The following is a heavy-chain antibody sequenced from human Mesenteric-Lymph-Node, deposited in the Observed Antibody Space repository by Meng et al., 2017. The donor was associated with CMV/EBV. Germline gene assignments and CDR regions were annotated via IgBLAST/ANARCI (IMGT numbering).Heavy chain of an antibody. CDR3: ARVRYSSSSEIDF. CDR2: ISKTGTN. CDR1: GDSPLVCPYS. D-gene: IGHD6-6*01. J-gene: IGHJ4*02. V-gene: IGHV4-38-2*01. Sequence: VSGDSPLVCPYSWGWIRQAPGKGLEWIGSISKTGTNYYNPSLKGRVTMSIDTAKNRFSLKLDSVTAADTAVYYCARVRYSSSSEIDFWGQGTLVTVSS.